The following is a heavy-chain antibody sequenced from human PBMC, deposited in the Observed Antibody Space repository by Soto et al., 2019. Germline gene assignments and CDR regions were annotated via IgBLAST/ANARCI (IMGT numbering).Heavy chain of an antibody. V-gene: IGHV1-69*13. CDR1: RVAFSKFI. Sequence: SVKVSCKASRVAFSKFIVTWVRQAPGFGLEWVGGIIPIFGTANYAQKFQGRVTITADESTSTSYMEVNNLRSEDTAVYYCAKVRYSSPMGYYYGMDVWGQGTTVTVSS. J-gene: IGHJ6*02. D-gene: IGHD6-19*01. CDR3: AKVRYSSPMGYYYGMDV. CDR2: IIPIFGTA.